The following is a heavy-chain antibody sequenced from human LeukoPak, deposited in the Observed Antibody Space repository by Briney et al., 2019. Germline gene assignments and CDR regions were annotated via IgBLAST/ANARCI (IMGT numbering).Heavy chain of an antibody. J-gene: IGHJ4*02. V-gene: IGHV4-31*03. CDR3: AREGDGYNWVDY. Sequence: PSETLSLTCTVSGGSISSGGYYWSWIRQHPGKGLEWIGYIYYSGSTYYNPSLKSRVTISVDTSKNQFSLKLSSVTAADTAVYYCAREGDGYNWVDYWGQGTLVTVSS. CDR2: IYYSGST. D-gene: IGHD5-24*01. CDR1: GGSISSGGYY.